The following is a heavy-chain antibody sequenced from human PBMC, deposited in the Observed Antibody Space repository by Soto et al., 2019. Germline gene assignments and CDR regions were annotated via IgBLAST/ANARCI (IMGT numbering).Heavy chain of an antibody. CDR3: ARFVDTAMEVGCWFDP. Sequence: QVQLQESGPGLVKPSETLSLTCTVSGGSVSSGSYYWSWIRQPPGKGLEWIGYIYYSGSTNYNPSLKSRVTISVDTSKNQFTLKLSSVTAADTAVYYCARFVDTAMEVGCWFDPWGQGTLVTVSS. V-gene: IGHV4-61*01. D-gene: IGHD5-18*01. J-gene: IGHJ5*02. CDR1: GGSVSSGSYY. CDR2: IYYSGST.